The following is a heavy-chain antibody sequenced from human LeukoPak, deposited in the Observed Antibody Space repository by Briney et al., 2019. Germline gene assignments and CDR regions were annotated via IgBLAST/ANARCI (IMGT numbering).Heavy chain of an antibody. CDR1: GFTFSSYA. CDR3: AKPTYYYDSSGSRNYYFDY. CDR2: VSGSGGST. J-gene: IGHJ4*02. D-gene: IGHD3-22*01. V-gene: IGHV3-23*01. Sequence: LGGSLRLSCAASGFTFSSYAMSWVRQAPGNGLDWVSAVSGSGGSTYYADSVKGRFTISRDNSKNTLYLQMNSLRAEDTAVYYCAKPTYYYDSSGSRNYYFDYWGQGTLVTVSS.